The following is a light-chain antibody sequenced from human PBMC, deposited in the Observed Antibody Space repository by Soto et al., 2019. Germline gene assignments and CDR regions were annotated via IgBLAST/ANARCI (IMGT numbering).Light chain of an antibody. CDR2: HAS. V-gene: IGKV3D-15*01. CDR1: QTVATN. CDR3: QQYNQWPPWT. J-gene: IGKJ1*01. Sequence: EIVMTQSPATLSVSPGERGTLSCRASQTVATNLAWYQQKPGQAPRLLIYHASTRATGIPARFSGSGSGTEFTLTISSLQSEDFAVYYCQQYNQWPPWTFGQGTKVDMK.